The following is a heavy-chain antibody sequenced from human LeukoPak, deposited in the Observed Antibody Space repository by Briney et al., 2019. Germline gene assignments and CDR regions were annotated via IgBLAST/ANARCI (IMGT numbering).Heavy chain of an antibody. Sequence: PSETLSLTCTVSGASITSYFWTWIRQPAGKGLEWIGRIYTSGSTNYNPSLKSRVTISVDTSKNQFSLKLSSVTAADTAVYYCARAAPRGYSGYLLDYWGQGTLVTVSS. V-gene: IGHV4-4*07. J-gene: IGHJ4*02. CDR2: IYTSGST. D-gene: IGHD5-12*01. CDR1: GASITSYF. CDR3: ARAAPRGYSGYLLDY.